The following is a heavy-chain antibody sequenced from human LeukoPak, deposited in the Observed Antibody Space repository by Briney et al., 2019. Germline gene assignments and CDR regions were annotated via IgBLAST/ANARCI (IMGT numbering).Heavy chain of an antibody. V-gene: IGHV3-21*01. CDR2: ISSSSSYI. CDR3: ARDDGYNERALDY. CDR1: GFTFSSYA. Sequence: GGSLRLSCAASGFTFSSYAMSWVRQAPGKGLEWVSSISSSSSYIYYADSVKGRFTISRDNAKNSLYLQMNSLRAEDTAVYYCARDDGYNERALDYWGQGTLVTVSS. D-gene: IGHD5-24*01. J-gene: IGHJ4*02.